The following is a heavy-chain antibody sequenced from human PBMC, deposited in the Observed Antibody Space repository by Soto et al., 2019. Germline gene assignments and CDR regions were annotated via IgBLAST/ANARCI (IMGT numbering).Heavy chain of an antibody. CDR2: ISSSSSYI. CDR3: ARDWARGGRWFDP. V-gene: IGHV3-21*01. J-gene: IGHJ5*02. Sequence: GGSLRLSCAASGFTFSSYSMNWVRQAPGKGLEWVSSISSSSSYIYYADSVKGRFTISRDNAKNSLYLQMNSLRAEDTAVYYCARDWARGGRWFDPWGQGTLVTVSS. CDR1: GFTFSSYS. D-gene: IGHD3-16*01.